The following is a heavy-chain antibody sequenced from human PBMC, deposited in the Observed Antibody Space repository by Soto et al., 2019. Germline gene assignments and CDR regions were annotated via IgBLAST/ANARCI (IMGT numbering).Heavy chain of an antibody. CDR2: ISGYNGNT. D-gene: IGHD3-9*01. CDR1: GYTFTSYG. J-gene: IGHJ4*02. V-gene: IGHV1-18*01. CDR3: ARTGVTYYDILTGYLPLADY. Sequence: QVQLVQSGAEVKKPGASVKVSCKASGYTFTSYGISWVRQAPGQGLEWMGWISGYNGNTNYAQKLQGRVTMTTDTSTSTAYMEVRSLRSEDTAVYYCARTGVTYYDILTGYLPLADYWGQGTLVTVSS.